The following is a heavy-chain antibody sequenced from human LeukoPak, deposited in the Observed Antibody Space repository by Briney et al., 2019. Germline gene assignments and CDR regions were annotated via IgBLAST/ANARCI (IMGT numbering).Heavy chain of an antibody. CDR3: AKDSYSSSWYVAFDI. Sequence: PGGSLRLSCAASGFTFDDYAMHWVRQAPGKGLEWVSGISWNSGSTGYADSVKGRFTTSRDNAKNSLYLQMNSLRAEDTALYYCAKDSYSSSWYVAFDIWGQGTMVTVSS. CDR1: GFTFDDYA. V-gene: IGHV3-9*01. J-gene: IGHJ3*02. D-gene: IGHD6-13*01. CDR2: ISWNSGST.